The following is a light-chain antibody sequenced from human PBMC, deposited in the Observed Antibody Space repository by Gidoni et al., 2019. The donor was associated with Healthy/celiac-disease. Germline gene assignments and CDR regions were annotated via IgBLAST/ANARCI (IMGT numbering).Light chain of an antibody. V-gene: IGLV3-9*01. Sequence: SYELTQPPSVSVALGQTARITCGGNNIGSKNVHWYQQKPGPAPVLVIYRDSNRPSGIPERFSGSNSGNTATLTISRAQAGDEADYYCQVWDSSTVVFGGGTKLTVL. CDR3: QVWDSSTVV. CDR1: NIGSKN. CDR2: RDS. J-gene: IGLJ2*01.